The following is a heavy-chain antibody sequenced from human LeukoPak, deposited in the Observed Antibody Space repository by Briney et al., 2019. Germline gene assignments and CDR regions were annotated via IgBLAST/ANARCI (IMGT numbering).Heavy chain of an antibody. CDR2: ISSSSSYI. D-gene: IGHD3-10*01. Sequence: GGSLRLSRAASGFTFSSYSMNWVRQAPGKGLEWVSSISSSSSYIYYADSVKGRFTISRDNAKNSLYLQMSSLRAEDTAVYYCAREGGVRGMDVWGQGTTVTVSS. CDR1: GFTFSSYS. CDR3: AREGGVRGMDV. J-gene: IGHJ6*02. V-gene: IGHV3-21*01.